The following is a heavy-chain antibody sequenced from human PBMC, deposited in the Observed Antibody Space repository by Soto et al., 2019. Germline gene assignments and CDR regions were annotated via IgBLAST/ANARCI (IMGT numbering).Heavy chain of an antibody. Sequence: QVPLVQSGAEVKKPGASVKVSCKASGYTFTGYYMHWVRQAPGQGLEWMGWINPNSGGTNYAQKFQGWVTMTRDTSISTAYMELSRLRSDDTAVYYCARDQWIEAHAFDIWGQGTMVTVSS. CDR3: ARDQWIEAHAFDI. J-gene: IGHJ3*02. CDR1: GYTFTGYY. CDR2: INPNSGGT. V-gene: IGHV1-2*04. D-gene: IGHD5-12*01.